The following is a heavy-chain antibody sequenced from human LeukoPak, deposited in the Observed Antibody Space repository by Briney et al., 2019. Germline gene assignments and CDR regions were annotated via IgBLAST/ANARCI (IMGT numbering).Heavy chain of an antibody. D-gene: IGHD3-16*01. J-gene: IGHJ6*03. Sequence: GGSLRLSCAASGFTFSGYSMNWVRQAPGKGLEWVSYISKSTSTIYYADSVKGRFTISRDNAKNSLYLQMNSLRAEDTAVYFCARGYDSNLDYYYYMDVWGKGTTVTVSS. CDR3: ARGYDSNLDYYYYMDV. V-gene: IGHV3-48*01. CDR1: GFTFSGYS. CDR2: ISKSTSTI.